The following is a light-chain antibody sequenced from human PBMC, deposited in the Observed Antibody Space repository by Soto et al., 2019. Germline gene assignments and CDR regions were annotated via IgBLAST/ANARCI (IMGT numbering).Light chain of an antibody. CDR1: SSDVGSYNL. V-gene: IGLV2-23*01. Sequence: QSVLTQPASVSGSPGQSITISCTGTSSDVGSYNLVSWYQQHPGKAPKLMIYEGSKRPSGVSNRFSGSKSGNTASLTISGLQAGDEADYYCCSYAGSSTYVLGTGTKVTVL. CDR3: CSYAGSSTYV. CDR2: EGS. J-gene: IGLJ1*01.